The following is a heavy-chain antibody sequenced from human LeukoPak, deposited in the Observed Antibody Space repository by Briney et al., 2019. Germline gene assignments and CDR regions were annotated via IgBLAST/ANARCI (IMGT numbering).Heavy chain of an antibody. CDR2: IYYGWST. CDR1: GGSLSSYY. CDR3: ARTYSSGWYGDAFDI. J-gene: IGHJ3*02. D-gene: IGHD6-19*01. Sequence: PSETLSLTCTVSGGSLSSYYWRWVRQPPGKGLEWSGYIYYGWSTNYNPSLKSRVTISVDTSKTQFSLKLRSVTAADAAVYYCARTYSSGWYGDAFDIWGQGTMVTVSS. V-gene: IGHV4-59*01.